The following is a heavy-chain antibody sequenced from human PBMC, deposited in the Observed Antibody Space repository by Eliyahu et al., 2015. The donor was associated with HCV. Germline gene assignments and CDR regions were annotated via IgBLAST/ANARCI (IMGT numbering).Heavy chain of an antibody. J-gene: IGHJ6*02. CDR3: VKAGAEVVVRYYGMDV. CDR2: ISSDGGST. CDR1: GFTFRSFR. V-gene: IGHV3-64D*06. D-gene: IGHD2-15*01. Sequence: EVQLVESGGALVQPGGSLRLSCSASGFTFRSFRMHWVRQAPGKGLEYVSAISSDGGSTSYTDSVKGRFTISRDNSKNTLYLQMSSLRPEDTAIYYCVKAGAEVVVRYYGMDVWGQGTTVTVSS.